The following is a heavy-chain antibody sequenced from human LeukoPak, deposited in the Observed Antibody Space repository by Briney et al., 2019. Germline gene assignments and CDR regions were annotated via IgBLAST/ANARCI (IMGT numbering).Heavy chain of an antibody. V-gene: IGHV3-66*02. CDR1: GFTFSGNH. CDR3: ARDPRDGYGHFDH. J-gene: IGHJ4*02. CDR2: IYIDGYT. D-gene: IGHD5-24*01. Sequence: PGGSLRLSCAASGFTFSGNHMNWVRQAPGKGLEWISVIYIDGYTYYADSVKGRFTISRDNSKNTLYLRMNSLKPDDTAIYYCARDPRDGYGHFDHWGQGTLVTVSS.